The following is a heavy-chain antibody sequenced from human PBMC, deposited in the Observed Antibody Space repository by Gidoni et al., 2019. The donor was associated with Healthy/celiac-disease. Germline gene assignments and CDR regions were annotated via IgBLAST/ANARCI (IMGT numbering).Heavy chain of an antibody. J-gene: IGHJ4*02. CDR2: INPSGGGT. CDR3: ARDNGPPGFYDYVWGSYRNEYYFDY. Sequence: QLQLVQSGAEVTKPGAAVKVSCKASGYTFTSYYMHWVRQAPGQGLEWMGIINPSGGGTSYEQKYQGRVTMTRDTSTGTVYMELSSLRSEDTAVYYCARDNGPPGFYDYVWGSYRNEYYFDYWGQGTLVTVSS. CDR1: GYTFTSYY. V-gene: IGHV1-46*01. D-gene: IGHD3-16*02.